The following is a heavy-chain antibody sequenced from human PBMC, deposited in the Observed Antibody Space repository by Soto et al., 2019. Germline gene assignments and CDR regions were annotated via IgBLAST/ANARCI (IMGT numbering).Heavy chain of an antibody. CDR3: ARGRGTMVRGGQVIPYYYYMDV. J-gene: IGHJ6*03. CDR1: GGSFSGYY. CDR2: INHSGST. D-gene: IGHD3-10*01. V-gene: IGHV4-34*01. Sequence: SETLSLTCAVYGGSFSGYYWSWIRQPPGKGLEWIGEINHSGSTNYNPSLKSRVTISVDTSKNQFSLKLSSVTAADTAVYYCARGRGTMVRGGQVIPYYYYMDVWGKGTTVTVSS.